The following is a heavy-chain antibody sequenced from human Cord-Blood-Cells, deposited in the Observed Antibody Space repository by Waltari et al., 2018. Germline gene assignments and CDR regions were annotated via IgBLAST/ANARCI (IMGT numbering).Heavy chain of an antibody. CDR1: GYSISSGYS. Sequence: QVQLQESGPGLVKPSETLSLTCAVSGYSISSGYSWGWIRQPPGKGLEWIGSIYHSGGTSCNPCLKSRVTISVDTSKNQFSLKLSSVTAADTAVYYCARYQLLTHDAFDIWGQGTMVTVSS. D-gene: IGHD2-2*01. V-gene: IGHV4-38-2*01. J-gene: IGHJ3*02. CDR2: IYHSGGT. CDR3: ARYQLLTHDAFDI.